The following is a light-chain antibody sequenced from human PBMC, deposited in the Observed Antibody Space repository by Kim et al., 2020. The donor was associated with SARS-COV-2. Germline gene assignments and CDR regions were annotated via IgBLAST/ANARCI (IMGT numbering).Light chain of an antibody. J-gene: IGKJ2*01. V-gene: IGKV1-9*01. CDR3: LQVYSYPYT. CDR1: QAINSH. CDR2: AVS. Sequence: AEEDRLAPPDRASQAINSHIAWYQQTPGKAPKRLIYAVSTLQTGVTPMFTGDRSGQDFTLTINSLQPEDCATYYCLQVYSYPYTFGPGTKLEI.